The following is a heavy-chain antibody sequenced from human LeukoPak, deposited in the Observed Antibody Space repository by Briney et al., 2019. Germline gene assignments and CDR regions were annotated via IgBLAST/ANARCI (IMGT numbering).Heavy chain of an antibody. CDR2: INHSGST. CDR1: GGSFSGYY. J-gene: IGHJ6*02. CDR3: ARVHGTMVRGVIIRYGMDV. V-gene: IGHV4-34*01. D-gene: IGHD3-10*01. Sequence: SETLFLTCAVYGGSFSGYYWSWIRQPPGKGLEWIGEINHSGSTNYNPSLKSRVTISVDTSKNQFSLKLSSVTAADTAVYYCARVHGTMVRGVIIRYGMDVWGQGTTVTVSS.